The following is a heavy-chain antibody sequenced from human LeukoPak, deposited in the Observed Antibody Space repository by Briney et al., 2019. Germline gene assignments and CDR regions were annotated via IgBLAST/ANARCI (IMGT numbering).Heavy chain of an antibody. J-gene: IGHJ3*02. CDR2: ISWNSGSI. CDR3: ARGRVGAKEDAFDI. V-gene: IGHV3-9*01. Sequence: SGGSLRLSCAASGFTFDDYAMHWVRQAPGKGLEWVSGISWNSGSIGYADSVKGRFTISRDNAKSSLYLQMNSLRAEDTALYYCARGRVGAKEDAFDIWGQGTMVTVSS. CDR1: GFTFDDYA. D-gene: IGHD1-26*01.